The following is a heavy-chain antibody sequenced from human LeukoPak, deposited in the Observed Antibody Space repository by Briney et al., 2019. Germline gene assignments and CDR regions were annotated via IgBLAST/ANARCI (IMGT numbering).Heavy chain of an antibody. Sequence: GESLKISCKGSGYSFTSFWIAWVRQMPGKGLECMGIIYPGDSDTRYSPSFQGQVTISADKSISTAYLQWSSLKASDTAIYYCARLPHCGSDCYPNWFDSWGQGTLVTVSS. CDR3: ARLPHCGSDCYPNWFDS. CDR2: IYPGDSDT. D-gene: IGHD2-21*02. J-gene: IGHJ5*01. CDR1: GYSFTSFW. V-gene: IGHV5-51*01.